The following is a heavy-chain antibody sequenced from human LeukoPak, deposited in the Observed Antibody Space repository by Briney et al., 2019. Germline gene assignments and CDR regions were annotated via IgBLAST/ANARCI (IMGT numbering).Heavy chain of an antibody. V-gene: IGHV3-21*01. J-gene: IGHJ4*02. CDR2: ISSSSDYI. CDR3: ARDPSIVGATALDY. Sequence: GGSLTLSCAASGFTLSSYSMDWVRQAPGKGLEWVSSISSSSDYIYYADSVKGRFTISRDNAKNSLYLQMNSLRAEDTAVYYCARDPSIVGATALDYWGQGTLVTVSS. D-gene: IGHD1-26*01. CDR1: GFTLSSYS.